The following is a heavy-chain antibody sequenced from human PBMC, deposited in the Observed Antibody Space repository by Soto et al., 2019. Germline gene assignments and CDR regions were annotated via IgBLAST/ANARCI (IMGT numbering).Heavy chain of an antibody. D-gene: IGHD1-1*01. CDR1: GFTFSSYW. CDR3: ARDGPATTGANDAFDI. Sequence: GGSLRLSCAASGFTFSSYWMSWVRQAPGKGLEWVANIKQDGSEKYYADSVKGRFTISRDNAKNSLYLQMNSLRAEDTAVYYCARDGPATTGANDAFDIWGQGTMVTVSS. J-gene: IGHJ3*02. V-gene: IGHV3-7*03. CDR2: IKQDGSEK.